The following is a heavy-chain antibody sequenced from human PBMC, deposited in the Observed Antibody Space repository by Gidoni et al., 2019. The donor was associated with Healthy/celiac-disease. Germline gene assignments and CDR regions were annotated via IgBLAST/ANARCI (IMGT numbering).Heavy chain of an antibody. V-gene: IGHV4-39*01. Sequence: QLQLQESGPGLVKPSETLSLTCTVSGGSISSSSYYWGWIRQPPGKGLEWIGSIYYSGSTYYNPSLKSRVTISVDTSKNQFSLKLSSVTAADTAVYYCARHEAVAGLGYFDYWGQGTLVTVSS. CDR1: GGSISSSSYY. CDR3: ARHEAVAGLGYFDY. CDR2: IYYSGST. J-gene: IGHJ4*02. D-gene: IGHD6-19*01.